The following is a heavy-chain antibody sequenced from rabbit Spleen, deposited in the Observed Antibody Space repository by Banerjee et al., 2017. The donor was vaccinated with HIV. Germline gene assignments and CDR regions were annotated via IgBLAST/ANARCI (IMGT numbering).Heavy chain of an antibody. CDR2: LDPVFGIT. V-gene: IGHV1S7*01. CDR3: AREGVGGSYFAL. CDR1: GFTLSSFY. D-gene: IGHD8-1*01. Sequence: QLEESAGGLVQPGGSLQLSCKASGFTLSSFYMNWVRQAPGKGLEWIGYLDPVFGITDYANWVNGRFSNSRENAQNTVFLQMTSLTAADTATYFCAREGVGGSYFALWGPGTLVTVS. J-gene: IGHJ4*01.